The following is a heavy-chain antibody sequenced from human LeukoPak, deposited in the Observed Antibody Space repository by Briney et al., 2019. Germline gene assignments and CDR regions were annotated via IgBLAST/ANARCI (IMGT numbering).Heavy chain of an antibody. D-gene: IGHD2-2*01. CDR3: ARVGHCSSTSCHQGYFDY. V-gene: IGHV1-69*04. CDR1: GYTFTSYG. J-gene: IGHJ4*02. CDR2: IIPILGIA. Sequence: GASVKVSCKASGYTFTSYGISWVRQAPGQGLEWMGRIIPILGIANYAQKFQGRVTITADKSTSTAYMELSSLRSEDTAVYYCARVGHCSSTSCHQGYFDYWGQGTLVTVSS.